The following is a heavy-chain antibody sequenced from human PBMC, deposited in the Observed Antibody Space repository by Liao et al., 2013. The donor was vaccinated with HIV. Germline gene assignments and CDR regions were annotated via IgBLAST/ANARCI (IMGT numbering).Heavy chain of an antibody. J-gene: IGHJ6*03. CDR3: VRSKLERQFYYYYYMDV. Sequence: QVQLQESGSGLVKPSETLSLTCSVSGGSISSYYWSWIRQPPGKGLEWIGYIYYSGSTNYNPSLKSRVTISVDTSKNQFSLKLSSVTAADTAVYYCVRSKLERQFYYYYYMDVWGKGTTVTVSS. V-gene: IGHV4-59*01. D-gene: IGHD1-1*01. CDR2: IYYSGST. CDR1: GGSISSYY.